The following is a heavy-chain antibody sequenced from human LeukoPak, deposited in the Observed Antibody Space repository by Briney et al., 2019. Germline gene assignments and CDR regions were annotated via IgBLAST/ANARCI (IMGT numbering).Heavy chain of an antibody. V-gene: IGHV4-34*01. D-gene: IGHD5-12*01. CDR3: ARHTVATTSFGLFDY. J-gene: IGHJ4*02. CDR1: GGSFSGYY. Sequence: SETLSLTCAVYGGSFSGYYWSWIRQPPGKGLEWIGEINHSGSTNYNPSLKSRVTISVDTSKNQFSLKLSSVTAADTAVYYRARHTVATTSFGLFDYWGQGTLVTVSS. CDR2: INHSGST.